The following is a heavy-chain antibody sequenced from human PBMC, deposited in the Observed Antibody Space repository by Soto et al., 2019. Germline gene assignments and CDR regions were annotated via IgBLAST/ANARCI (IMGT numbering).Heavy chain of an antibody. CDR3: AKGEGGSCYTPMDV. CDR2: ISYDGSIE. CDR1: GFTFSRYA. J-gene: IGHJ6*02. D-gene: IGHD2-15*01. V-gene: IGHV3-30*18. Sequence: QVQLVESGGGVVQPGRSLRFSCAASGFTFSRYAMHWARQAPGKGLEWVAAISYDGSIEYYAESVKGRFTISRDYSNNTLVLQMSSLRAEDTAVYYCAKGEGGSCYTPMDVWGQGTTVTVSS.